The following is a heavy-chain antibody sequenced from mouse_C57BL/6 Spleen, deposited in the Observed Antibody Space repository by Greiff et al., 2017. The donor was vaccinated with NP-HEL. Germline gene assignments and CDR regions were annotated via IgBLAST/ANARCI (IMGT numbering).Heavy chain of an antibody. D-gene: IGHD4-1*01. CDR1: GYTFTSYW. J-gene: IGHJ2*01. V-gene: IGHV1-64*01. CDR3: ARNWAYYFDY. Sequence: QVQLQQSGAELVKPGASVKLSCKASGYTFTSYWMHWVKQRPGQGLEWIGMIHPNSGSTNYNEKFKSKATLTVDKSSSTAYMQLSSLTSEDSAVYYCARNWAYYFDYWGQGTTLTVSS. CDR2: IHPNSGST.